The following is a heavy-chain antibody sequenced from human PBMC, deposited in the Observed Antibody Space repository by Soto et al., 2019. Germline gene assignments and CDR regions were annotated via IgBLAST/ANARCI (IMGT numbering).Heavy chain of an antibody. CDR1: GGSISSSSYY. CDR2: IYYSGRT. CDR3: ARTTRTYRVGDCYSGGFVY. Sequence: QLQLQESGPGLVKPSETLSLTCTVSGGSISSSSYYWGWIRQPPGKGLEWIGSIYYSGRTYYNPSLKSRVTISVDTSKNQFSLKLSSVTAAETAVYYCARTTRTYRVGDCYSGGFVYWGQGTLVTVSS. V-gene: IGHV4-39*01. D-gene: IGHD2-21*02. J-gene: IGHJ4*02.